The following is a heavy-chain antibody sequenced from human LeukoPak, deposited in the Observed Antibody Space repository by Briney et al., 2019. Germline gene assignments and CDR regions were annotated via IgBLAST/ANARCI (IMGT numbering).Heavy chain of an antibody. Sequence: SQTLSLTCSVSDGSISTHYWTWIRQPPGQGLELIGYIYKCGSTKYNPFLKSRVSFSLDTTKNQLSLKLTSVTAADTAVYYCARGGVGYYYMDVWGKGTTVIVSS. CDR3: ARGGVGYYYMDV. V-gene: IGHV4-59*11. CDR2: IYKCGST. D-gene: IGHD3-16*01. J-gene: IGHJ6*03. CDR1: DGSISTHY.